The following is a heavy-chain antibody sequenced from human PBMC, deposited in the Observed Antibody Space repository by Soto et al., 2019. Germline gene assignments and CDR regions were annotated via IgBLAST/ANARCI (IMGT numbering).Heavy chain of an antibody. CDR2: ISWNSGSI. D-gene: IGHD3-16*01. Sequence: EVQLVESGGGLVQPGRSLRLSCAASGFTFDDHAMHWVRQAPGKGLEWVSGISWNSGSIGYADSVKGRFTISRDNAKNSLYLQMNSLGPEDTALYYCTKVAPRGSYYYYAMDVWGPGTTVTVSS. V-gene: IGHV3-9*01. J-gene: IGHJ6*02. CDR3: TKVAPRGSYYYYAMDV. CDR1: GFTFDDHA.